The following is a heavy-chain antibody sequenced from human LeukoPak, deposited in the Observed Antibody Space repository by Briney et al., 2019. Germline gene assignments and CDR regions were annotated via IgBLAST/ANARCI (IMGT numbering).Heavy chain of an antibody. V-gene: IGHV3-15*01. Sequence: PGGSLRLSCAASGFTFSNAWMSWVRQAPGKGLEWVGRIKSKTDGGTTDYAAPVKGRFTISRDDSKNTLYLQMNSLKTEDTAVYYCTTDTAEYYDFWSGSWVVGSYYYYMDVWGKGTTVTVSS. J-gene: IGHJ6*03. CDR3: TTDTAEYYDFWSGSWVVGSYYYYMDV. CDR2: IKSKTDGGTT. CDR1: GFTFSNAW. D-gene: IGHD3-3*01.